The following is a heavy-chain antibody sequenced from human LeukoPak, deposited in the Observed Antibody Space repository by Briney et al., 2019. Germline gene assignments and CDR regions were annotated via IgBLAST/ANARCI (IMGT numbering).Heavy chain of an antibody. Sequence: ASETLSLTCAVSGGSISSYYWSWIRQPAGKGLEWVGRIYSSGSTNYNPSLKSRVTMSIDTSKNQFSLKLSSVTAADTAVYYCARSGGYSSSPMGYWGQGTLATVSS. V-gene: IGHV4-4*07. CDR3: ARSGGYSSSPMGY. CDR1: GGSISSYY. D-gene: IGHD6-13*01. CDR2: IYSSGST. J-gene: IGHJ4*02.